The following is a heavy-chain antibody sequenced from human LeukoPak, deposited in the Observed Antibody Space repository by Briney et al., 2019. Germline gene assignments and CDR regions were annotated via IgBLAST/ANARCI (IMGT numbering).Heavy chain of an antibody. D-gene: IGHD3-22*01. J-gene: IGHJ5*02. CDR1: GGSIISSSYY. CDR3: ARVNYYDRSGYEDWWFDP. Sequence: SETLSLTCTVSGGSIISSSYYWGWIRQPPGKGLEWIGTIYYSGSTYYNPSLKSRVTISVDTSKNQFSLKLSSVTAADTAVYYCARVNYYDRSGYEDWWFDPWGQGTLVTVSS. V-gene: IGHV4-39*01. CDR2: IYYSGST.